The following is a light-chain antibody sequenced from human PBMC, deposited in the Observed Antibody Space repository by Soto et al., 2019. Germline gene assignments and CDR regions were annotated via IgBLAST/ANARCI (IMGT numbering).Light chain of an antibody. J-gene: IGLJ3*02. CDR2: GNN. CDR3: HSYDSSLSGWV. V-gene: IGLV1-40*01. Sequence: QSVLTQPPSVSGAPGQRVTISCTGSSSNIGAGYDVQWYQELPGTAPKLLIPGNNNRPSGVPDRISGSKSGTSASLAITGLQAEDEAAYYCHSYDSSLSGWVFGGGTKLTVL. CDR1: SSNIGAGYD.